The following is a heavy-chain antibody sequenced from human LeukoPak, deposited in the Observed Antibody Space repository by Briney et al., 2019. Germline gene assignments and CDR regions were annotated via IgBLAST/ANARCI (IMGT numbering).Heavy chain of an antibody. CDR1: GGTFTSYT. Sequence: ESSVKVSCKASGGTFTSYTISWVRQAPGQGLEWMGRIIPILGIANYAQKFQGRVTITADKSTSTAYMELSSLRSEDTDVYYCAREAGSYGLYYFDYWGQGTLVTVSS. D-gene: IGHD5-18*01. CDR3: AREAGSYGLYYFDY. V-gene: IGHV1-69*04. J-gene: IGHJ4*02. CDR2: IIPILGIA.